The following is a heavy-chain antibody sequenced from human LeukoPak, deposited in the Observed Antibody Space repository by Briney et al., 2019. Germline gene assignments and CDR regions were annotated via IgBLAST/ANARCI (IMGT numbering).Heavy chain of an antibody. J-gene: IGHJ4*02. D-gene: IGHD2-2*01. V-gene: IGHV1-18*01. Sequence: ASVKVSCKPSGYTFSNFGINWVRQAHGQGLEWMGWISGNNDNPNYGQKFQGRFTVTTDSSTSTAYMELRNLRFDDTSVYYCARDGTSTDDYWGQGTLVTVSS. CDR1: GYTFSNFG. CDR2: ISGNNDNP. CDR3: ARDGTSTDDY.